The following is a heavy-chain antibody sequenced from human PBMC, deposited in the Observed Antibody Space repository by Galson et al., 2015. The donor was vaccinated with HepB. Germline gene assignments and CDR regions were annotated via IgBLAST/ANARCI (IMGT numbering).Heavy chain of an antibody. CDR2: ISGSGGST. D-gene: IGHD2-2*01. V-gene: IGHV3-23*01. Sequence: SLRLSCAASGFTFSSYAMSWVRQAPGKGLEWVSAISGSGGSTYYADSVKGRFTISRDNSKNTLYLQMNSLGAEDTAVYYCAKSPVPASPFLYYFASWAQGTLSPSPQ. CDR1: GFTFSSYA. CDR3: AKSPVPASPFLYYFAS. J-gene: IGHJ4*02.